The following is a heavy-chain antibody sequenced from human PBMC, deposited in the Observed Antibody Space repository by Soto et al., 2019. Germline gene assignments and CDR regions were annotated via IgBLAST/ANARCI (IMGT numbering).Heavy chain of an antibody. V-gene: IGHV3-15*01. D-gene: IGHD6-13*01. CDR2: IKSKTDGGTT. Sequence: EVQLVESGGGLVKPGGSLRLSCAASGFTFSNAWMSWVRQAPGKGLEWVGRIKSKTDGGTTDYAAPVKGRFTISRDHSNNTLYLQMNRLKTGETAVYYCTTEGSSSWYGGGWFDPWGQGTLVTVSS. J-gene: IGHJ5*02. CDR1: GFTFSNAW. CDR3: TTEGSSSWYGGGWFDP.